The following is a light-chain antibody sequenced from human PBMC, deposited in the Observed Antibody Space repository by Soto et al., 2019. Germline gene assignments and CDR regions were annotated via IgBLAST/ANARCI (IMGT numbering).Light chain of an antibody. CDR3: QHYVTSLTT. V-gene: IGKV3-11*01. J-gene: IGKJ1*01. CDR2: DAS. CDR1: QSVGSY. Sequence: DIVLTQSPATLSLSPGERATLSCRASQSVGSYLAWYQQRPGQAPRLLIYDASNRATGIPPRFSGSGSGTDFTLTISSLEPEDFAVYYCQHYVTSLTTFGQGTKVEVK.